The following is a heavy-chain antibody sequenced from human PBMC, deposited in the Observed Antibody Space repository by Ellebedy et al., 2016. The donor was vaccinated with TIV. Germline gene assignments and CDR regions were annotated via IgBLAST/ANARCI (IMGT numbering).Heavy chain of an antibody. J-gene: IGHJ4*02. Sequence: ASVKVSCKASGYIFTGYYMHWVRQAPGQGLEWMGWINPNSGGTNYAQKFQGRVTMTRDTSISTAYMELSRLRSDDTAVYYCARPSVSNGYYQFDFWGQGALVTVSS. D-gene: IGHD3-22*01. CDR1: GYIFTGYY. CDR2: INPNSGGT. CDR3: ARPSVSNGYYQFDF. V-gene: IGHV1-2*02.